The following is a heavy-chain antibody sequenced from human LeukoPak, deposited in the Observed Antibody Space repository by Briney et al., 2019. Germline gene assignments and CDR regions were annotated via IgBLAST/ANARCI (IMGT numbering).Heavy chain of an antibody. V-gene: IGHV3-23*01. CDR2: VTGYGAT. Sequence: GGSLRFPCAASGFTFSNFATMWVRQAPGTGLQWVSTVTGYGATFYADSVRGRFTIFRDTSMNTLFLQMNSLGAEDTAVYYCAKGAAAGKVDWFDPWGQGTLVTVSS. D-gene: IGHD6-13*01. CDR3: AKGAAAGKVDWFDP. J-gene: IGHJ5*02. CDR1: GFTFSNFA.